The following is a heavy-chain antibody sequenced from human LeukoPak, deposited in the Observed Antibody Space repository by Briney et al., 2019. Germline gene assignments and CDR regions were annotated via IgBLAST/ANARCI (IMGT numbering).Heavy chain of an antibody. CDR1: GFTFSSYG. CDR2: ISYDGNNT. V-gene: IGHV3-30*03. J-gene: IGHJ4*02. D-gene: IGHD2-15*01. CDR3: ASRQDY. Sequence: GGSLRLSCAASGFTFSSYGMHWVRQAPGKGLEWVAVISYDGNNTYYADSVKGRFTISRDNAKNSLYLQMNSLRPEDTAVYYCASRQDYWGQGTLVTVSS.